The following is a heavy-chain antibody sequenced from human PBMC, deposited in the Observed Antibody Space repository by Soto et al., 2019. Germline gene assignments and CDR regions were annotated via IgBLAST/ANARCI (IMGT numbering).Heavy chain of an antibody. V-gene: IGHV3-48*01. CDR1: GFTFSSYS. Sequence: GGSLRLSCAASGFTFSSYSMNWVRQAPGKGLEWVSYISSSSTIYYADSVKGRFTISRDNAKNSLYLQMNSLRAEDTAVYYCARGRIFGVVIMPEGAFDIWGQGTMVTVSS. CDR3: ARGRIFGVVIMPEGAFDI. D-gene: IGHD3-3*01. J-gene: IGHJ3*02. CDR2: ISSSSTI.